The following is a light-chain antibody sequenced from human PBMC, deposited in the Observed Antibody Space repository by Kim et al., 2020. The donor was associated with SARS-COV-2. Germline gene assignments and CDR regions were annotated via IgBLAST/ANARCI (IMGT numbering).Light chain of an antibody. CDR1: SGSIASTY. CDR3: QDYDINTVV. J-gene: IGLJ2*01. CDR2: EDN. V-gene: IGLV6-57*03. Sequence: NFMLTQPHSVSESPGQTVIIACTRSSGSIASTYVQWYQQRPGSAPITVIHEDNQRPSGVPDRFSGSIDSSSNSPSLTIAGLKTEGEADYYGQDYDINTVVFGGGTQLTVL.